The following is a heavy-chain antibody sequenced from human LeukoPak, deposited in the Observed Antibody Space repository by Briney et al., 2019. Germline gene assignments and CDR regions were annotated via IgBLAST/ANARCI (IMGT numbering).Heavy chain of an antibody. D-gene: IGHD4-11*01. CDR2: IYHSGTT. CDR3: ARHRLQFGAFDI. CDR1: GGSISSRSYY. V-gene: IGHV4-39*01. Sequence: PSETLSLTCTVSGGSISSRSYYWGWIRQPPGKGLDWIGSIYHSGTTYYKPSLKSRVTISLDTSKNQFSLMPSSVSTAHTAVYYCARHRLQFGAFDIWGQGKMVTVSS. J-gene: IGHJ3*02.